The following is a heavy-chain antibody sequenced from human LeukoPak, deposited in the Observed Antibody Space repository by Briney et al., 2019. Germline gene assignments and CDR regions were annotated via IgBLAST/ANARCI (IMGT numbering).Heavy chain of an antibody. D-gene: IGHD3-22*01. J-gene: IGHJ4*02. CDR1: GFTFSSYG. V-gene: IGHV3-23*01. Sequence: GGSLRLSCAASGFTFSSYGMSWVRQAPGKGLEWVSAISGSGGSTYYADSVKGRFTISRDNSKNTLYLQMNSLRAEDTAVYYCAKESITMIVVVITSPPDYWGQGTLVTVSS. CDR3: AKESITMIVVVITSPPDY. CDR2: ISGSGGST.